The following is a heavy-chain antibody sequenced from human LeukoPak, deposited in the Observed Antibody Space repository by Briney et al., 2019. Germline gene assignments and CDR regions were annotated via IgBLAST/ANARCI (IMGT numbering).Heavy chain of an antibody. D-gene: IGHD3-16*02. CDR2: IIPILGIA. V-gene: IGHV1-69*04. CDR1: GGTFSSYA. Sequence: ASVKVSCKASGGTFSSYAISWVRQAPGQGLEWMGRIIPILGIANYAQKFQGRVTITADKSTSTAYMELSSLRSEDTAVYYCARDHAGDYVWGSYRPNWFDPWGQGTLVTVSS. J-gene: IGHJ5*02. CDR3: ARDHAGDYVWGSYRPNWFDP.